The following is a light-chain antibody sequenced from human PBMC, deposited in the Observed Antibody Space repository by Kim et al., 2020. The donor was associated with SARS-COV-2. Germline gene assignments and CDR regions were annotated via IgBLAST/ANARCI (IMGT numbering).Light chain of an antibody. CDR2: GNT. CDR3: QSYDSSLSSWV. Sequence: QRVTNSCTGNSSNVVAGSDVHWYQNLPGTAPKLLIFGNTNRPSGVPDRFSGSKSGTSASLAITGLQAEDEADYHCQSYDSSLSSWVFGGGTQLTVL. V-gene: IGLV1-40*01. CDR1: SSNVVAGSD. J-gene: IGLJ3*02.